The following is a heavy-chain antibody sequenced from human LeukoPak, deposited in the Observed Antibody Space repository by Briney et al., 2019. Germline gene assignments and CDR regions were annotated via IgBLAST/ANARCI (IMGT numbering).Heavy chain of an antibody. V-gene: IGHV4-28*01. CDR1: GYSISSTNW. D-gene: IGHD6-19*01. CDR2: IYYSGST. Sequence: SETPSLTCAVSGYSISSTNWWGWIRQPPGEGLEWIGYIYYSGSTKYSPSLKSRVTISLDTSKNQLSLKLSSVTAADTAMYYCARSSSGWYSPLYGWGQGTLVIVSS. J-gene: IGHJ4*02. CDR3: ARSSSGWYSPLYG.